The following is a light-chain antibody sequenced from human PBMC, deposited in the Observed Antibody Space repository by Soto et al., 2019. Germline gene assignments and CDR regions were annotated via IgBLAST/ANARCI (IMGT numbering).Light chain of an antibody. CDR2: GAS. CDR3: QQYGSSLFT. CDR1: QSVSSSY. V-gene: IGKV3-20*01. J-gene: IGKJ3*01. Sequence: EIVLTQSPGTLSLSPGERATLSCRASQSVSSSYLAWYQQKPGQAPRLLIYGASSRATGIPDRFSGSGSGTDLILTISRLEPEDFAVSHCQQYGSSLFTFGPGTKVAIK.